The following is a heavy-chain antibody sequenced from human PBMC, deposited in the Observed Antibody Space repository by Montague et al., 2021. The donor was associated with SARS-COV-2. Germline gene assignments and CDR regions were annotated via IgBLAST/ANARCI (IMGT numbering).Heavy chain of an antibody. CDR2: VIHSGTT. J-gene: IGHJ6*02. CDR1: GASFSGYY. Sequence: ESLSLTCHVYGASFSGYYWSWVRQSPGKGLEWIGEVIHSGTTNYNPSLKGRVTISIDSSNDRFSLRLTSLTAADTGVYYCASGEFFYYGSGNYYRSALDDWGQGTTVTVSS. CDR3: ASGEFFYYGSGNYYRSALDD. D-gene: IGHD3-10*01. V-gene: IGHV4-34*12.